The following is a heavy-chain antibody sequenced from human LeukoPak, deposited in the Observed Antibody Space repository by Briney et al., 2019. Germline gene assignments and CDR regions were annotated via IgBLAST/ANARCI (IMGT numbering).Heavy chain of an antibody. CDR2: INPNSGGT. D-gene: IGHD3-16*02. J-gene: IGHJ4*02. V-gene: IGHV1-2*06. CDR1: GYTFTGYY. CDR3: ARIHDYVWGSYRYFDY. Sequence: GASVKVSCKASGYTFTGYYMHWVRQAPGQGLEWMGRINPNSGGTNYAQKFQGRATMTRDTSISTAYMELSRLRSDDTAVYYCARIHDYVWGSYRYFDYWGQGTLVTVSS.